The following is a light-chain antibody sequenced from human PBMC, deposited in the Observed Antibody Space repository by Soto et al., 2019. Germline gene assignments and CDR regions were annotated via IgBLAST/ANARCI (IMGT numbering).Light chain of an antibody. CDR3: QKYDSAPFT. CDR1: QDISNY. V-gene: IGKV1-27*01. CDR2: AAS. Sequence: DIQMTQSPSSLSASVGDRVTITCRASQDISNYLAWYQPKPGKVPKVLIYAASTLHSGVPSRFIGSGSGTDFTLTISSLQPEDVATFYCQKYDSAPFTVGPGTKVDIK. J-gene: IGKJ3*01.